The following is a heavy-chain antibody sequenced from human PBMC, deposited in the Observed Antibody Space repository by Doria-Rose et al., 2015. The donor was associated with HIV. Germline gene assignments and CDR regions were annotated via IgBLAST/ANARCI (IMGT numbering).Heavy chain of an antibody. V-gene: IGHV1-8*02. Sequence: ASVEVSCKASGYTFTSYDINWVRQATGQGLEWMGWMSPHSGNTDYAQRFQGRVTMTRNTSINTAYLELSSLRSDDTAVYYCAKPAPGDFWTGIPTWAFDVWGQGTMVTVSS. CDR2: MSPHSGNT. J-gene: IGHJ3*01. CDR1: GYTFTSYD. CDR3: AKPAPGDFWTGIPTWAFDV. D-gene: IGHD3-3*01.